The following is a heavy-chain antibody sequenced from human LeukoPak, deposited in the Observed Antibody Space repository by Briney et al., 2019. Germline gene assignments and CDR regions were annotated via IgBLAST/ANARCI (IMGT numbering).Heavy chain of an antibody. V-gene: IGHV4-59*01. CDR3: ARRYYYGSGSPGLDY. J-gene: IGHJ4*02. Sequence: SETLSLTCTVSGGSISSYYWSWTRQPPGKGLEWIGFIFYSGTTNYNPSLKSRVTISVDTSKNQFSLKLSSVTAADTAVYYCARRYYYGSGSPGLDYWGQGTLVTVSS. CDR1: GGSISSYY. D-gene: IGHD3-10*01. CDR2: IFYSGTT.